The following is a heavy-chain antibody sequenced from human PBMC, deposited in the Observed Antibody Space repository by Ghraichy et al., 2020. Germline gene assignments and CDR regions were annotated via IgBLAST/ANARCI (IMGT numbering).Heavy chain of an antibody. CDR1: GFSLSHYA. CDR3: ARVSQESGYYYPSHYYYGLDV. Sequence: GESLNISCAASGFSLSHYAMHWVRQAPGKGLEWVTLTSYDGSNKYYADSVKGRVTISKDDSKNTLYLQMNSLRPEDTAVYYCARVSQESGYYYPSHYYYGLDVWGQGTTVTVSS. V-gene: IGHV3-30*04. D-gene: IGHD3-22*01. CDR2: TSYDGSNK. J-gene: IGHJ6*02.